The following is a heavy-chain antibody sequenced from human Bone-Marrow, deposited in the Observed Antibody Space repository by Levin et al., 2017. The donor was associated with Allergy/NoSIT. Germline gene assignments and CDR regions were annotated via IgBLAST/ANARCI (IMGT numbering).Heavy chain of an antibody. CDR1: GVIFRNTW. CDR2: ITADGSIT. D-gene: IGHD2-15*01. CDR3: ATDWWQAIDY. Sequence: GGSLRLSCAVSGVIFRNTWMHWVRQPAGKGLVWVSRITADGSITSYADSVKGRFTISRDDAKNTVYLQMNSLRADDTAVYYCATDWWQAIDYWGQGALVTVSS. J-gene: IGHJ4*02. V-gene: IGHV3-74*01.